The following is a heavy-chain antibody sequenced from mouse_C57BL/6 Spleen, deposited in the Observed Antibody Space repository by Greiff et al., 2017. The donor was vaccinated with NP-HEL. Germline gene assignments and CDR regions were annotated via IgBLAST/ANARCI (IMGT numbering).Heavy chain of an antibody. CDR2: ISDGGSYT. D-gene: IGHD1-1*01. J-gene: IGHJ3*01. CDR3: ARVYGSSSTWFAY. V-gene: IGHV5-4*03. CDR1: GFTFSSYA. Sequence: EVMLVESGGGLVKPGGSLKLSCAASGFTFSSYAMSWVRQTPEKRLEWVATISDGGSYTYYPDNVKGRFTISRDNAKNNLYLQMSHLKSEDTAMYYCARVYGSSSTWFAYWGQGTLVTVSA.